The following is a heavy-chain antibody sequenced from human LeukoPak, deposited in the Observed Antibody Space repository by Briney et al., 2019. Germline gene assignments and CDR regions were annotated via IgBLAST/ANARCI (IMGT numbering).Heavy chain of an antibody. CDR1: GFIFSNHG. J-gene: IGHJ4*02. V-gene: IGHV3-30*18. Sequence: PGGSLRLSCAAYGFIFSNHGMHWVRQDPGKGMEWEAIISKDGSIKKYADSVKGRFTISRDNSENTLYLQMNSLRDEDTAVYYCAKACGSGVICYYFDYCGPGTLVTVSS. CDR2: ISKDGSIK. D-gene: IGHD2-15*01. CDR3: AKACGSGVICYYFDY.